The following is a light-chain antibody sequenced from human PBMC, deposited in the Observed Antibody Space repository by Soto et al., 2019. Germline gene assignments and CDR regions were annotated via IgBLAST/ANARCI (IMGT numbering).Light chain of an antibody. Sequence: EIVLTQSPDTLSLSPGESATLSCRASQSVSNNYLAWYQQKPGRAPRLLIYGASNRATGIPDRFSGSGSGTDFTLTINRLEPEGFAVFYCQQYDDSITFGQGTRLEIE. V-gene: IGKV3-20*01. CDR1: QSVSNNY. CDR2: GAS. CDR3: QQYDDSIT. J-gene: IGKJ5*01.